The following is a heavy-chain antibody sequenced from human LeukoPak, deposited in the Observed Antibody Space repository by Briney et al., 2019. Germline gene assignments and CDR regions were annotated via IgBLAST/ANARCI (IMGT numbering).Heavy chain of an antibody. Sequence: PSETLSLTCAVYGGSFSGYYWSWIRQPPGKGLEWIGEMNHSGGTNYNPSLKSRVTISVDTSKNQFSLKLSSMTAADTAVYYCARGAYYGSGSYYRYYYYMDVWGKGTTVTVSS. J-gene: IGHJ6*03. CDR1: GGSFSGYY. CDR2: MNHSGGT. CDR3: ARGAYYGSGSYYRYYYYMDV. D-gene: IGHD3-10*01. V-gene: IGHV4-34*01.